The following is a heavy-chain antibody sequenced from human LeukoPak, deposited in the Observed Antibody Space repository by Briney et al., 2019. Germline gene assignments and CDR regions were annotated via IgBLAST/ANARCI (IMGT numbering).Heavy chain of an antibody. Sequence: GASVKVSCKASGYTLTRYDINWVRQATGQGLEWMGWINPNSGNRGYAQKFQGRVSITRDTSINTAYMELSSLRSDDTAVYYCARANGDLHYWGQGTVVSVPS. J-gene: IGHJ4*02. CDR3: ARANGDLHY. CDR1: GYTLTRYD. CDR2: INPNSGNR. V-gene: IGHV1-8*03. D-gene: IGHD4-17*01.